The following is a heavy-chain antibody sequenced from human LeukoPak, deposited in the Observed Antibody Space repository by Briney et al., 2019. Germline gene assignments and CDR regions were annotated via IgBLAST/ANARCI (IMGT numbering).Heavy chain of an antibody. V-gene: IGHV4-34*01. CDR1: GGSFSGYY. J-gene: IGHJ4*02. Sequence: SETLSLTCAVYGGSFSGYYWSWIRQPPGKGLEWIGEINHSGSTNYNPSLKSRVTISVDTSKNQFSLKLSSVTAADTAVYYCARGPYDYVWGSYRLTPPPFDYWGQGTLVTVSS. CDR3: ARGPYDYVWGSYRLTPPPFDY. CDR2: INHSGST. D-gene: IGHD3-16*02.